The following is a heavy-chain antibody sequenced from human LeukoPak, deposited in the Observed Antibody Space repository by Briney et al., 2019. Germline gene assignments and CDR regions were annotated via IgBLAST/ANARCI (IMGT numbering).Heavy chain of an antibody. CDR2: MNPNSGNT. Sequence: ASVKVSWKASGYRFTSYDINWVRQATGQGLEWMGWMNPNSGNTGYAQKFQGRVTMTRNTSISTAYMELSSLRSEDTAVYYCARRGSHYYGSGSYGYWGQGTLVTVSS. CDR1: GYRFTSYD. D-gene: IGHD3-10*01. J-gene: IGHJ4*02. CDR3: ARRGSHYYGSGSYGY. V-gene: IGHV1-8*01.